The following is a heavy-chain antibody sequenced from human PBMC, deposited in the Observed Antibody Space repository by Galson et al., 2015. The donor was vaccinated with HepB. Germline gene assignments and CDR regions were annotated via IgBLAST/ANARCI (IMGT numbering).Heavy chain of an antibody. CDR3: ASKFRSGWCLGEYFQH. J-gene: IGHJ1*01. Sequence: SLRLSCAASGFTFSSYSMNWVRQAPGKGLEWVSYISSSSSTIYYADSVKGRFTISRDNAKNSLYLQMNSLRAEDSAVYYRASKFRSGWCLGEYFQHWGQGTLVTVSS. CDR2: ISSSSSTI. D-gene: IGHD6-19*01. CDR1: GFTFSSYS. V-gene: IGHV3-48*04.